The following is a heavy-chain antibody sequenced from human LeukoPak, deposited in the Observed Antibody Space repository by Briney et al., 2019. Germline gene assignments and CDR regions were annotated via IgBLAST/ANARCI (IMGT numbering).Heavy chain of an antibody. J-gene: IGHJ4*02. D-gene: IGHD2-15*01. CDR1: GGSISSGDYY. CDR2: IYYSGST. Sequence: SETLSLTCTVSGGSISSGDYYWSWIRQPPGKGLEWIGYIYYSGSTYYNPSLKSRVTISVDTSKNQFSLKLSSVTAADTAVYYCASRRCSGGSCYSYFDYWGQGTLVTVSS. V-gene: IGHV4-30-4*01. CDR3: ASRRCSGGSCYSYFDY.